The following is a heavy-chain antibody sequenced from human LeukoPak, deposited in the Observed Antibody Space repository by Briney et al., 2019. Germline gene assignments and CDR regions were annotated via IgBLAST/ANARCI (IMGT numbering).Heavy chain of an antibody. Sequence: ASVKVSCKASGYTFTSYDIHWVRQASGHGLEWMGWMNPKSAHTGHAQRFQGRVTMTMNTSITTAYMELSSLTSADTAMDYCTRGPSYHSKWVGGMWFDPWGQGTLVTVSS. D-gene: IGHD6-19*01. J-gene: IGHJ5*02. CDR1: GYTFTSYD. V-gene: IGHV1-8*01. CDR3: TRGPSYHSKWVGGMWFDP. CDR2: MNPKSAHT.